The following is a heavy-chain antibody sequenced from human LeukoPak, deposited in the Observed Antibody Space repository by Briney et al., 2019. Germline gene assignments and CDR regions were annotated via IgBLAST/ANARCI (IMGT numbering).Heavy chain of an antibody. J-gene: IGHJ4*02. V-gene: IGHV3-23*01. D-gene: IGHD2/OR15-2a*01. Sequence: GGSLRLSCTASGFTFSTYAMSWVRQAPGKGLEWVSSISGSAYSTYYADSVKGRFTISRDNSKNTLYLQMNSLRAEDTAVYYCAKDRSDNSTWYVGSHWGQGTLVTVSS. CDR2: ISGSAYST. CDR3: AKDRSDNSTWYVGSH. CDR1: GFTFSTYA.